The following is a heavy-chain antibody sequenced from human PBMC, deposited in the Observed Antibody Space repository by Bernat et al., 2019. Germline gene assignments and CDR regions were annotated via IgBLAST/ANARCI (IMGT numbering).Heavy chain of an antibody. CDR2: IKSKPAGETK. J-gene: IGHJ4*02. D-gene: IGHD3-22*01. CDR1: GFTFSNGW. V-gene: IGHV3-15*01. Sequence: EVRLVESGGGLVKPGGSLRLSCAASGFTFSNGWMNWVRQAPGKGLEWVARIKSKPAGETKDYAAHVKGRFTISRDDSASTLYLQMNSLKTEDTALYYCTTADYDSEFIYWRLGTLVTVSS. CDR3: TTADYDSEFIY.